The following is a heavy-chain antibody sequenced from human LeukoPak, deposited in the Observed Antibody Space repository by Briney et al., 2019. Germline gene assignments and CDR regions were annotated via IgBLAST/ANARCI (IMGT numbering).Heavy chain of an antibody. D-gene: IGHD6-13*01. CDR3: AKDRIAAAGTGGYYYGMDV. Sequence: GRSLRLSRAASGFTFDDYAMHWVRQAPGKGLEWVSGISWNSGSIGYADSVKGRFTISRDNAKNSLYLQMNSLRAEDTALYYCAKDRIAAAGTGGYYYGMDVWGQGTTVTVSS. CDR2: ISWNSGSI. J-gene: IGHJ6*02. CDR1: GFTFDDYA. V-gene: IGHV3-9*01.